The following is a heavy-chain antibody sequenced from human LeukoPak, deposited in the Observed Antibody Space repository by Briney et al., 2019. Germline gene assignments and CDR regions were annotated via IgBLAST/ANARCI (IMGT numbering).Heavy chain of an antibody. Sequence: GGSLRLSCAASGCSFSSYAMSWVRQAPGEGLEWVSAISGSGGSTYYADSVKGRFTISSDNSKNTLYLQMNSPRAQDTAVYYCAKSVRFLEQAPDYWGQGTLVTVSS. CDR1: GCSFSSYA. D-gene: IGHD3-3*01. V-gene: IGHV3-23*01. CDR2: ISGSGGST. J-gene: IGHJ4*02. CDR3: AKSVRFLEQAPDY.